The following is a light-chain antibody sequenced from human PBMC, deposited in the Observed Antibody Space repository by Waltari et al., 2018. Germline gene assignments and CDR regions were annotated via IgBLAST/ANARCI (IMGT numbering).Light chain of an antibody. CDR1: QNILYSSNNKNY. J-gene: IGKJ2*01. V-gene: IGKV4-1*01. CDR3: QQYYSSPYT. Sequence: DIVLTQSPDSLAVSLGERATINCKSSQNILYSSNNKNYLAWYQQKAGQPPKLLFYWASTRESGVTDRFSGSGSGTDFTLTISSLQAEDVAVYYCQQYYSSPYTFGQGTRLEIK. CDR2: WAS.